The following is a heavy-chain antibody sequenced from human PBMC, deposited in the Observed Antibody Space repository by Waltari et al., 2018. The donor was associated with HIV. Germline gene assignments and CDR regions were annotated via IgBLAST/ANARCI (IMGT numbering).Heavy chain of an antibody. CDR2: IYYSGST. CDR3: ARSHDSSGYYNFDY. J-gene: IGHJ4*02. D-gene: IGHD3-22*01. Sequence: QVQLQESGPGLVKPSETLSLTCTVSGGSISPYYWSRIRQPPGKGLEWIGYIYYSGSTNYNPSLKSRVTISVDTSKNQFSLKLSSVTAADTAVYYCARSHDSSGYYNFDYWGQGTLVTVSS. V-gene: IGHV4-59*01. CDR1: GGSISPYY.